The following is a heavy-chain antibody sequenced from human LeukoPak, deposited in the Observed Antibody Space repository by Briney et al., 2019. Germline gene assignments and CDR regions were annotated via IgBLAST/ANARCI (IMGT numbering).Heavy chain of an antibody. CDR2: IYYSGST. V-gene: IGHV4-30-4*01. CDR3: ARYLYGDIVDY. Sequence: PSETLSLTCTVSGGSISSGDYYWSWIRQPPGKGLEWIGYIYYSGSTYYNPSLKSRVTISVDTSKNQFSLKLSSVTAAYTAVYYCARYLYGDIVDYWGQGTLVTVSS. CDR1: GGSISSGDYY. D-gene: IGHD5-12*01. J-gene: IGHJ4*02.